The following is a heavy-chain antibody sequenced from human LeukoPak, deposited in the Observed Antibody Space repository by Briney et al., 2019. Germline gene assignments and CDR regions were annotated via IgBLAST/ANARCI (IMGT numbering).Heavy chain of an antibody. CDR2: ISSSSSYI. Sequence: GGSLRLSCAASGFTFSSYSMNWVRQAPGKGLEWVSSISSSSSYIYYANSVKDRFTISRDNSKNTLYLQMNSLRAEDTAVYYCARSLGYYGSGSYFDYWGQGTLVTVSS. V-gene: IGHV3-21*01. J-gene: IGHJ4*02. CDR1: GFTFSSYS. CDR3: ARSLGYYGSGSYFDY. D-gene: IGHD3-10*01.